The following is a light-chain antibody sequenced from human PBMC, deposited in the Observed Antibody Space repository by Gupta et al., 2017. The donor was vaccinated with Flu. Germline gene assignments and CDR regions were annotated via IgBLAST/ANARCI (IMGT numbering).Light chain of an antibody. CDR3: GSYGAVGV. Sequence: QSALTQPASVSGSPGQSIAISCTGTSSDIGAYNYVYWYQQYPGKAPKLIIYEVSNRPSGVSTRFSGSKSGNTASLTISGLQAEDEADYYCGSYGAVGVFGGGTKVTVL. CDR2: EVS. J-gene: IGLJ2*01. V-gene: IGLV2-14*01. CDR1: SSDIGAYNY.